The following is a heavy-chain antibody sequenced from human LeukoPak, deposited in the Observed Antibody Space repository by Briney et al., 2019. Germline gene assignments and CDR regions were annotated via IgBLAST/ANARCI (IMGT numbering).Heavy chain of an antibody. D-gene: IGHD3-10*01. Sequence: SETLSLTCAVYGGSFSGYYWSWIRQPPGKGLEWIGEINHSGSTNYNPSLKSRVTISVDTSKNQFSLKLSSVTAADTAVYYCARGQGRLEWFGELPFDYWGQGTLVTVSS. CDR1: GGSFSGYY. CDR3: ARGQGRLEWFGELPFDY. J-gene: IGHJ4*02. CDR2: INHSGST. V-gene: IGHV4-34*01.